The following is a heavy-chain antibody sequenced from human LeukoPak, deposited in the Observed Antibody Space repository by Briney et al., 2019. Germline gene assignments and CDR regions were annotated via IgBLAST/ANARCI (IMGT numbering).Heavy chain of an antibody. J-gene: IGHJ6*04. CDR2: ISSSGSTI. CDR1: GFTFSSYE. CDR3: AELGITMIGGV. D-gene: IGHD3-10*02. V-gene: IGHV3-48*03. Sequence: GGSLRLSCAASGFTFSSYEMNWVRQAPGKGLEWVSYISSSGSTIYYADSVKGRFTISRDNAKNSLYLQMSSLRAEDTAVYYCAELGITMIGGVWGKGTTVTISS.